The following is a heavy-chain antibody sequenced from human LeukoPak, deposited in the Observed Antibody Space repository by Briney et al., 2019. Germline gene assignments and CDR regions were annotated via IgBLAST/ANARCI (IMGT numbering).Heavy chain of an antibody. CDR1: GGSMNSHY. Sequence: SETLSLTCTVSGGSMNSHYWSWIRQPPGKGLEWIGYMLDTVTTKDDPSLKSRFTLSADTSKNQFSLRLTSVTAADTAVYYCATIKRGNIYGYFDFWGQGILVTVSS. V-gene: IGHV4-59*11. CDR2: MLDTVTT. J-gene: IGHJ4*02. CDR3: ATIKRGNIYGYFDF. D-gene: IGHD5-18*01.